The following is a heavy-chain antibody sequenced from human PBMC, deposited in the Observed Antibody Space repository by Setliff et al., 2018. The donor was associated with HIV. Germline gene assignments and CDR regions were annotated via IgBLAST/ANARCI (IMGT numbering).Heavy chain of an antibody. CDR2: INHSGST. CDR1: NGSFSGYY. V-gene: IGHV4-34*01. Sequence: SETLSLTCAVYNGSFSGYYWTWIRQPPGKGLEWIGEINHSGSTNYSPSLKSRVTISVDASRNQYSLRLSSVTAADTAVYYCAAWGPRYSYAPYFFDSWGQGTLVTVSS. J-gene: IGHJ4*02. D-gene: IGHD5-18*01. CDR3: AAWGPRYSYAPYFFDS.